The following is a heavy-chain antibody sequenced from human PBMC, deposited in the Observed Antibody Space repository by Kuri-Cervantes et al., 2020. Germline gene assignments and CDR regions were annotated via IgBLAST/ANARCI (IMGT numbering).Heavy chain of an antibody. Sequence: ASVKVSCKASGYTFTGYYMHWVRQAPGQGLEWMGWINPNSGGTNYAQKFQGRVTMTRDTSISTAYMELSRLRSDDTAVYYCAGRYYYDSSGYYYDYLGQGNLVTVSS. D-gene: IGHD3-22*01. CDR1: GYTFTGYY. CDR2: INPNSGGT. V-gene: IGHV1-2*02. J-gene: IGHJ4*02. CDR3: AGRYYYDSSGYYYDY.